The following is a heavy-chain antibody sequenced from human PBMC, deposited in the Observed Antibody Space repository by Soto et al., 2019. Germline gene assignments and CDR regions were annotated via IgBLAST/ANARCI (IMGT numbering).Heavy chain of an antibody. Sequence: EVQLVESGGGLVKPGGSLRLSCAASGFTFSSYSMNWVRQAPGKGLEWVSSISSSSSYIYYADSVKGRFTISRDNTKNSLSLQMNRLRDEDRGVYCCGRETTVTTSFDYWGQGTLVTVSS. CDR1: GFTFSSYS. V-gene: IGHV3-21*01. D-gene: IGHD4-4*01. CDR3: GRETTVTTSFDY. J-gene: IGHJ4*02. CDR2: ISSSSSYI.